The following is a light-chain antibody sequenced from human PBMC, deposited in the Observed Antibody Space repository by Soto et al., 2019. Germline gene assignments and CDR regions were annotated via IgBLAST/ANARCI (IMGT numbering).Light chain of an antibody. V-gene: IGLV2-14*01. CDR2: GVT. CDR3: FSHRSGDSHV. J-gene: IGLJ1*01. Sequence: QSALTQPASVSGSPGQSMTISWTGTSSDVGGYNYVSWYQQYPGKAPKLMIYGVTNRPSGVSNRFSGSKTGNTASLTISGLQAEDEAYYYCFSHRSGDSHVFGTGTKVTVL. CDR1: SSDVGGYNY.